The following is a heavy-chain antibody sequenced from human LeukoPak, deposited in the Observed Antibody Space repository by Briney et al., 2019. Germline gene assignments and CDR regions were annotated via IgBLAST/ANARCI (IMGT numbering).Heavy chain of an antibody. V-gene: IGHV5-10-1*01. CDR2: IDPSDSYI. CDR1: GYTFTNYW. J-gene: IGHJ3*02. CDR3: ASNYNSGARRVFDI. D-gene: IGHD3-10*01. Sequence: GESLKICCKGYGYTFTNYWITWVRQMPGKGLEWMGRIDPSDSYINYSPSFQGHVTISADRSISTAYLQWSSLKASDTAMYYCASNYNSGARRVFDIWGQGTMVTVSS.